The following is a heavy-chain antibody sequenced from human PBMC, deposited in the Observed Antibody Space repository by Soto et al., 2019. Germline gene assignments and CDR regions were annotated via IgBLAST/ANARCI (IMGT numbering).Heavy chain of an antibody. J-gene: IGHJ4*02. CDR1: GFTFSDHY. V-gene: IGHV3-11*06. CDR2: ISSSTSYT. CDR3: ASGAASTISKIDY. Sequence: QVQLVESGGGLVKPGGSLRLSCAASGFTFSDHYMTWIRQAPGKGLEWVSYISSSTSYTNYADSVKGRFTISRDNAKNSLYLQMNSLRAEDTAVYYCASGAASTISKIDYWGQGTLVTVSS. D-gene: IGHD6-13*01.